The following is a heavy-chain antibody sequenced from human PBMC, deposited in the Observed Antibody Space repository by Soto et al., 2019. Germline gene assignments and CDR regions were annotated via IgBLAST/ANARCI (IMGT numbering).Heavy chain of an antibody. J-gene: IGHJ4*02. CDR1: GFTFSSYG. D-gene: IGHD6-19*01. CDR2: IWYDGSNK. CDR3: ARDVSSSGWYYFDY. Sequence: QVQLVESGGGVVQPGRSLRLSCAASGFTFSSYGMHWVRQAPGKGLEWVAVIWYDGSNKYYADSVKGRFTISRDNSKNTLYLQMNSLRAEDTAVYYCARDVSSSGWYYFDYWGQGTLATVSS. V-gene: IGHV3-33*01.